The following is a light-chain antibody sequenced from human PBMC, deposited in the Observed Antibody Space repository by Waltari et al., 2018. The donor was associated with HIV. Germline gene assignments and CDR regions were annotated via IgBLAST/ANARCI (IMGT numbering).Light chain of an antibody. CDR1: SSDVGGYNY. CDR3: SSYTSSNTLVV. J-gene: IGLJ2*01. V-gene: IGLV2-14*01. CDR2: EVS. Sequence: QSALTQPASVSGSPGQSITLSCTGTSSDVGGYNYVSWYQQHPGKAPKLMIYEVSTRPSGFSNRFSGSKSRNAASLTISGLQAEDGADYYCSSYTSSNTLVVFGGGTKLTVL.